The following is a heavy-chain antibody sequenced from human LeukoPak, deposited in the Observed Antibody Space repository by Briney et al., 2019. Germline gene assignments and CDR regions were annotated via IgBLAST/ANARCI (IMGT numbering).Heavy chain of an antibody. V-gene: IGHV4-34*01. CDR2: INHSGST. CDR3: ARIEGGSGYDKIIYYYYYYMDV. CDR1: GGSFSGYY. D-gene: IGHD5-12*01. Sequence: SETLSLTCAVYGGSFSGYYWSWIRQPPGKGLEWIGEINHSGSTNYNPSLKSRVTISVDTSKNQFSLKLSSVTAAGTAVYYCARIEGGSGYDKIIYYYYYYMDVWGKGTTVTVSS. J-gene: IGHJ6*03.